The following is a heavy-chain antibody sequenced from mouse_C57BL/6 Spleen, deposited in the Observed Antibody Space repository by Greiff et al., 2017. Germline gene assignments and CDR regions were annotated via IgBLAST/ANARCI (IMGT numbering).Heavy chain of an antibody. CDR2: IYWDDDN. J-gene: IGHJ4*01. CDR1: GFSLSTSGMG. Sequence: QSSQTLSLTCSFSGFSLSTSGMGVSWIRQPSGKGLEWLAHIYWDDDNRYNPSLKSRLTISKDTSRNQVFLKITSVDTADTATYYCARRSTVVAHYYAMDYWGQGTSVTVSS. D-gene: IGHD1-1*01. V-gene: IGHV8-12*01. CDR3: ARRSTVVAHYYAMDY.